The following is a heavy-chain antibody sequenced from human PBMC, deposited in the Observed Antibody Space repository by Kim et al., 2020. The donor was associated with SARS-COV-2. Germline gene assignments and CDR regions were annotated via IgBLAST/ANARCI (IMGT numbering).Heavy chain of an antibody. CDR2: INHSGST. Sequence: SETLSLTCAVYGGSFSGYYWSWIRQPPGKGLEWIGEINHSGSTNYNPSLKSRVTISVDTSKNQFSLKLSSVTAADTAVYYCARGWNGMDVCGQGTTVTVS. CDR1: GGSFSGYY. V-gene: IGHV4-34*01. J-gene: IGHJ6*02. CDR3: ARGWNGMDV. D-gene: IGHD1-1*01.